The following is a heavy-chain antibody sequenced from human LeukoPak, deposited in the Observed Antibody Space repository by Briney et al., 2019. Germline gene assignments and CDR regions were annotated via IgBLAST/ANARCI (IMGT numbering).Heavy chain of an antibody. CDR2: IYYSGST. J-gene: IGHJ6*02. D-gene: IGHD3-3*01. CDR1: GGSISSYY. Sequence: SETLSLTCTVSGGSISSYYWSWIRQPPGKGLEWIGYIYYSGSTNYNPSLKSRVTISVDTSKNQFSLKLSSVTAADTAVYYCARSPLLDYGMDVWGQGTTVTVSS. CDR3: ARSPLLDYGMDV. V-gene: IGHV4-59*01.